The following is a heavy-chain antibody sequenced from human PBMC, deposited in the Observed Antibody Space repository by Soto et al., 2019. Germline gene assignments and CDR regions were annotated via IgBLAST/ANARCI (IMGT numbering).Heavy chain of an antibody. V-gene: IGHV1-18*01. CDR2: ISGYNGNT. J-gene: IGHJ4*02. CDR3: ARDRDYGDYGGYFDY. Sequence: QVQLVQSGAEVKKPGASVKVSCKASGYTFTNYGVTWVRQAPGQGLEWMGWISGYNGNTNYAQKLQGRVTMATDTSTSTAYMELRSLRSDGTAVYYCARDRDYGDYGGYFDYWGQGTLVTVSS. D-gene: IGHD4-17*01. CDR1: GYTFTNYG.